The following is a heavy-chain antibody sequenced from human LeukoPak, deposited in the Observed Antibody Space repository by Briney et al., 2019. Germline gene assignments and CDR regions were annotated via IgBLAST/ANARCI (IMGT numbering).Heavy chain of an antibody. J-gene: IGHJ4*01. CDR2: IKYDGSEK. V-gene: IGHV3-7*01. D-gene: IGHD6-13*01. CDR3: ARDGIEAGLYFDS. CDR1: GFTFSNYW. Sequence: PGGSLRLSCAVSGFTFSNYWMNWVRQAPGKGLEWVASIKYDGSEKSSVDSVKGRFTISRDNAKNSLYLQMSSLRAEDTAVYYCARDGIEAGLYFDSWGQGTLVTVSS.